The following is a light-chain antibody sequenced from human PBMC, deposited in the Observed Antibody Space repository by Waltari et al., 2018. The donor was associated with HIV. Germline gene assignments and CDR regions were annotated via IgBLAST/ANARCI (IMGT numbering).Light chain of an antibody. CDR1: RSNIAAGYA. CDR3: QAYDSSLSAVM. V-gene: IGLV1-40*01. Sequence: QSLLTQPPSVSGPPGQRVTMSCPWSRSNIAAGYAVHCYQQLPGTAPRLLIFGNRNRPSGVPDRFSGSKSGTSASLAITGLQAEDEADYYCQAYDSSLSAVMFGGGTKLTVL. J-gene: IGLJ3*02. CDR2: GNR.